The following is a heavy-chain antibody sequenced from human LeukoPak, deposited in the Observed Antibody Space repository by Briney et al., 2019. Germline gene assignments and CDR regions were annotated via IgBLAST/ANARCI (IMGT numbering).Heavy chain of an antibody. J-gene: IGHJ5*02. V-gene: IGHV4-59*11. D-gene: IGHD3-10*01. CDR1: GGSISSHY. Sequence: SETLSLTCTVSGGSISSHYWSWIRQPPGKGLEWIGYIYYSGSTNYNPSLKSRVTIPVDTSKNQFSLKLSSVTAADTAVYYCARDLGFLSWFDPWGQGTLVTVSS. CDR3: ARDLGFLSWFDP. CDR2: IYYSGST.